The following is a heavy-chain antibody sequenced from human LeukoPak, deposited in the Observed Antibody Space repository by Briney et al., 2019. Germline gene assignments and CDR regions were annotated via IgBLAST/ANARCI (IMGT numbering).Heavy chain of an antibody. D-gene: IGHD2-15*01. Sequence: GGSLRVSCAASGVTFSSDWMSWVRQAPGKGLEWGANIKQDGREKYYVDSVKGRFTISRDNAKNSLYLQTNSLRAEDTAVYYCARDDASAVVVAATYYYYGMDVWGQGTTVTASS. CDR3: ARDDASAVVVAATYYYYGMDV. V-gene: IGHV3-7*01. CDR2: IKQDGREK. J-gene: IGHJ6*02. CDR1: GVTFSSDW.